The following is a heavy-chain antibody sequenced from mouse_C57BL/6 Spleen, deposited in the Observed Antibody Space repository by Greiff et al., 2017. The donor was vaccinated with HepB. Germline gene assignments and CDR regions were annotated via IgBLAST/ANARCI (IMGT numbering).Heavy chain of an antibody. CDR3: ARTGPMITTLFDY. CDR1: GYTFTSYW. Sequence: VQLQQPGAELVKPGASVKMSCKASGYTFTSYWITWVKQRPGQGLEWIGDIYPGSGSTNYNEKFKSKATLTVDTSSSTAYMQLSSLTSEDSAVYYCARTGPMITTLFDYWGQGTTLTVSS. D-gene: IGHD2-4*01. V-gene: IGHV1-55*01. J-gene: IGHJ2*01. CDR2: IYPGSGST.